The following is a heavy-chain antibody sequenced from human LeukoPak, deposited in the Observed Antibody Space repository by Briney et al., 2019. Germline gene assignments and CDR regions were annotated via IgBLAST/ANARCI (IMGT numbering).Heavy chain of an antibody. CDR2: ISSSGSTI. Sequence: GGSLRLSCAASGFTFSDYYMSWIGQAPGKGLEWVSYISSSGSTIYYADSVKGRFTISRDNAKNSLYLQMNSLRAEDTAVYSCARAVRRVATLDYWGQGTLVTVSS. V-gene: IGHV3-11*01. CDR3: ARAVRRVATLDY. D-gene: IGHD5-12*01. CDR1: GFTFSDYY. J-gene: IGHJ4*02.